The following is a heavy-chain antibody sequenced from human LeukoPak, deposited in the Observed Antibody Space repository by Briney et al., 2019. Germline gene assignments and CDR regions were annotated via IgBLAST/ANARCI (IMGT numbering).Heavy chain of an antibody. CDR3: ARHANYYGSGRWFDP. CDR2: IYPGDSDT. V-gene: IGHV5-51*01. J-gene: IGHJ5*02. D-gene: IGHD3-10*01. CDR1: GYSFTTYW. Sequence: GESLKISCKASGYSFTTYWIGWVRQMPGKGLEWMGIIYPGDSDTRYSPSFQGQVTISADISISTAYLQWSSLKASDTAMYYCARHANYYGSGRWFDPWGQGTLVTVPS.